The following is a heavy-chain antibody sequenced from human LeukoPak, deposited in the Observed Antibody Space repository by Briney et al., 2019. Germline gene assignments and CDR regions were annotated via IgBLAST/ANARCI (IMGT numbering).Heavy chain of an antibody. D-gene: IGHD6-13*01. CDR3: VKDLYKGDTASWYFFHY. V-gene: IGHV3-64D*06. CDR1: GFIISDYA. J-gene: IGHJ4*02. Sequence: GRSLRLSCSASGFIISDYAMHWVRQASGKGLEYDSAISANGGRTYYADSVKGRFTISRDTSKNTLYLQMSSLTTEDTAMYHCVKDLYKGDTASWYFFHYWGQGTLVTVSS. CDR2: ISANGGRT.